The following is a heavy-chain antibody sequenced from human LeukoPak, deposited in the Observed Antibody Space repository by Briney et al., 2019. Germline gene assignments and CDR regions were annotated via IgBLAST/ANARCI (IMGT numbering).Heavy chain of an antibody. J-gene: IGHJ4*02. V-gene: IGHV1-2*04. CDR2: INPNSGGT. D-gene: IGHD3-16*01. CDR1: GYTFTGYY. Sequence: ASVKVSCKASGYTFTGYYMHWVRQAPGQGLEWMGWINPNSGGTNYAQKFQGWVTMTRDTSISTAYMELSRLRSDDTAVYYCARDPTPYYDAQFDYWGQGTLVTVSS. CDR3: ARDPTPYYDAQFDY.